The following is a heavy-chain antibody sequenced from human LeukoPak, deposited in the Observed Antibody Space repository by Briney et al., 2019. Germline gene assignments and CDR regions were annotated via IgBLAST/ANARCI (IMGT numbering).Heavy chain of an antibody. Sequence: ASVKVSCKASGYTFTSYGISWVRQAPGQGLEWMGWISAYNGNTNYAQKLQGRVTMTTDTSTSTAYMELRSLRSDDTAVYYCARNGGSRTTAWRDYYYGMDVWGQGTTVTVSS. CDR1: GYTFTSYG. D-gene: IGHD1-7*01. CDR3: ARNGGSRTTAWRDYYYGMDV. V-gene: IGHV1-18*01. CDR2: ISAYNGNT. J-gene: IGHJ6*02.